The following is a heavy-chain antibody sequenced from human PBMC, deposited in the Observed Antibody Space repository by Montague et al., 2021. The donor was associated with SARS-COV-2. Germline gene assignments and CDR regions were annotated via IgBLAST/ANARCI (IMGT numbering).Heavy chain of an antibody. CDR2: IHHGGST. J-gene: IGHJ6*03. CDR1: GGSFSTYS. CDR3: ARLGDGVVPSPILGVGPYYSYYYMDV. D-gene: IGHD3-10*01. Sequence: SETLSLTCAVHGGSFSTYSWNWIRQPPGKGLEWIGEIHHGGSTNXNPSLKSRVTISAGTSKNQLSLKLTSAAAADTAVYYCARLGDGVVPSPILGVGPYYSYYYMDVWGKGTTVTVSS. V-gene: IGHV4-34*01.